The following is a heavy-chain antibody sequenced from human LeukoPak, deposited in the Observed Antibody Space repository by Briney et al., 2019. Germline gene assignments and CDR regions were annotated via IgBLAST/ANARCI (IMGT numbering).Heavy chain of an antibody. CDR2: IYHSGST. D-gene: IGHD4-17*01. V-gene: IGHV4-30-2*01. CDR3: ARTTVTTEDWFDP. Sequence: SETLSLTCTVSGGSVSSGSYYWSWIRQPPGKGLEWIGYIYHSGSTYYNPSLKSRVTISVDRSKNQFSLKLSSVTAADTAVYYCARTTVTTEDWFDPWGQGTLVTVSS. J-gene: IGHJ5*02. CDR1: GGSVSSGSYY.